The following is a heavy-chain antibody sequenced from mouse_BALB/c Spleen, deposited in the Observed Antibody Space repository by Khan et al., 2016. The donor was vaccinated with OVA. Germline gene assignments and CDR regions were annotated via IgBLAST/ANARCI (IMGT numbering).Heavy chain of an antibody. CDR1: GYTFINYW. Sequence: QVQLQQSGAELAKPGASVKMSCKASGYTFINYWILWVKQRPGQGLEWIGYINPSTGYTEYNQNFKDKATLTADKSSSTAYIQLSSLTSEDSAVYYWARRGLRWDFDYWGQGTTLTVSS. D-gene: IGHD1-1*01. V-gene: IGHV1-7*01. CDR3: ARRGLRWDFDY. CDR2: INPSTGYT. J-gene: IGHJ2*01.